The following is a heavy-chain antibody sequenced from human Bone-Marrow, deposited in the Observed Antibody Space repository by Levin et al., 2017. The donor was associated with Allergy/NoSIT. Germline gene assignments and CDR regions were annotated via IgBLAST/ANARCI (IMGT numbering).Heavy chain of an antibody. D-gene: IGHD3-3*02. Sequence: SLKISCAASGITFGSYGMHWVRQAPGKGLEWVAVTSYDGGNKYYADSVKGRFTISRDNSKNTLYLQMNSLRAEDTAVYYCAKDGHFGRQNSFYNMDVWGQGTTVTVSS. J-gene: IGHJ6*02. CDR3: AKDGHFGRQNSFYNMDV. CDR1: GITFGSYG. CDR2: TSYDGGNK. V-gene: IGHV3-30*18.